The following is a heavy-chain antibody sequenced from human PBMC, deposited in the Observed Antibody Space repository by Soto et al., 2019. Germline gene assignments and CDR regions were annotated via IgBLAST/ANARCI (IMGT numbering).Heavy chain of an antibody. CDR2: VYNSAST. V-gene: IGHV4-61*08. CDR3: ARERSSSGWFDP. CDR1: GGSVSSSDYY. Sequence: SETLSLTCTVSGGSVSSSDYYWSWIRQPPGKGLEWIGYVYNSASTFYKPSLRSRVTISVDTSKNQFSLKLSSVTAADTAVYYCARERSSSGWFDPWGQGTLVTVSS. D-gene: IGHD6-6*01. J-gene: IGHJ5*02.